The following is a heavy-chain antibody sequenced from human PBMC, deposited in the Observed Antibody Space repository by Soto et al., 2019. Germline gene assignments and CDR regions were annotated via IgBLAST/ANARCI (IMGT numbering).Heavy chain of an antibody. V-gene: IGHV3-48*01. CDR2: ISSSSGTI. D-gene: IGHD3-16*01. CDR1: GFTFNNYA. CDR3: ARDNDGATYAGSYNDF. J-gene: IGHJ4*02. Sequence: GGSLRLSCAASGFTFNNYAMNWVRRAPGKGLEWVSYISSSSGTIFYADSVEGRFTISRDNAKNSLYLLMNTLRAEDTAVYYCARDNDGATYAGSYNDFWGQGTLVTVSS.